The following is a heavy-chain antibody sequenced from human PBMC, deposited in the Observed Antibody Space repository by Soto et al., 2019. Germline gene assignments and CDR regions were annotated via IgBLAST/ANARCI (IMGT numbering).Heavy chain of an antibody. J-gene: IGHJ3*02. D-gene: IGHD2-15*01. CDR2: ISSSSYI. V-gene: IGHV3-21*01. CDR3: AKLRKDAFDI. CDR1: WGPFRNHS. Sequence: GGSLRLSCGASWGPFRNHSMNRVRQAPGKGLEWVSSISSSSYIYYADSVKGRFTISRDNAKNSLYLQMNSLRAEDTAVYYCAKLRKDAFDIWGRGTMVTVSS.